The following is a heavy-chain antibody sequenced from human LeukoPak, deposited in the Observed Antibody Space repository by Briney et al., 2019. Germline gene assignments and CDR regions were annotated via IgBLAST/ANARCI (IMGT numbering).Heavy chain of an antibody. J-gene: IGHJ4*02. V-gene: IGHV1-69*01. D-gene: IGHD3-22*01. CDR1: GGTFSSYA. CDR3: AREAVPYYYDSSGYSHFDY. Sequence: SVKVSCKASGGTFSSYAISWVRQAPGQGLEWMGGIIPIFGTANYAQKFQGRVTITADESTSTAYMELSSLRSEDTAVYYCAREAVPYYYDSSGYSHFDYWGQGTLVTVSS. CDR2: IIPIFGTA.